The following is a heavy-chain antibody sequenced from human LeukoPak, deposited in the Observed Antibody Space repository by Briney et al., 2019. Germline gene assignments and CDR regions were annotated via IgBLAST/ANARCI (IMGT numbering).Heavy chain of an antibody. Sequence: KPSETLSLTCTVSGGSISSYYWSWIRQPPGKGLEWIGYIYYSGSTNYNPSLKSRVTISLDTSRNQFSLRLSSVTAADTAVYFCARDDTGYWYFDLWGRGTLVTVSS. J-gene: IGHJ2*01. CDR2: IYYSGST. CDR3: ARDDTGYWYFDL. V-gene: IGHV4-59*01. D-gene: IGHD3-22*01. CDR1: GGSISSYY.